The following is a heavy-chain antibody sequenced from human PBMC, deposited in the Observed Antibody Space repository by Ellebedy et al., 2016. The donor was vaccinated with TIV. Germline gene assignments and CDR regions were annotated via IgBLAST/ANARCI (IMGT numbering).Heavy chain of an antibody. J-gene: IGHJ4*02. CDR2: ISGSADST. CDR3: VSFQY. V-gene: IGHV3-23*01. Sequence: GESLKISXAASGFTFSDYWIHWVRQAPGKGLEWISSISGSADSTFYAASVKGRFTISRDNSKSTLFLQMNSLTVEDSAIYYCVSFQYWGQGTQVTVSS. CDR1: GFTFSDYW.